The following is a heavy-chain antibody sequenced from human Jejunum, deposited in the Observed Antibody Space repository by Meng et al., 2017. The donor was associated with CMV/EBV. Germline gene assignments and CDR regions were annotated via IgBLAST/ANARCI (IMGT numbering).Heavy chain of an antibody. CDR2: INDSGST. V-gene: IGHV4-34*01. D-gene: IGHD3-3*01. CDR1: FTGYY. CDR3: ARELIMIFGGVNYYYYGMDV. J-gene: IGHJ6*02. Sequence: FTGYYWSWIRQSPGKGLEWIGEINDSGSTNYNPSLKSRVTISLDTSKNQFSLKLTSVTAADTAVYYCARELIMIFGGVNYYYYGMDVWGQGTTVTVSS.